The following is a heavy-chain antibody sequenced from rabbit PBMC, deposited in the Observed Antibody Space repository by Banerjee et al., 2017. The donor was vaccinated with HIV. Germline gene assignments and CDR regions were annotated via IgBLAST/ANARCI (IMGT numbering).Heavy chain of an antibody. Sequence: QEQLVESGGGLVKPEGSLTLTCKASGFDFSSNGMCWVRQAPGKRPEWIACIIDGGGSTHYASWAKGRFTISKTSSTTVTLQMTSLTAADTATYFCARSADAGCAYALWGPGTLVTVS. J-gene: IGHJ4*01. D-gene: IGHD6-1*01. V-gene: IGHV1S47*01. CDR1: GFDFSSNG. CDR3: ARSADAGCAYAL. CDR2: IIDGGGST.